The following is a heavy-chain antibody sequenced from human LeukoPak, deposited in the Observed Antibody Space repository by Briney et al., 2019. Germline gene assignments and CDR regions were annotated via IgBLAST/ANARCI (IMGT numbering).Heavy chain of an antibody. CDR3: ARTSGWSGNYFDY. V-gene: IGHV4-59*12. J-gene: IGHJ4*02. CDR2: IYYSGST. Sequence: PSETLSLTCTVSGGSISGFYWGWIRQPPGKGLEWIGFIYYSGSTNYNPSLKSRVTMSVDTSKNQFSLKLSSVSAAGTAVYYCARTSGWSGNYFDYWGQGTLVTVSS. D-gene: IGHD6-19*01. CDR1: GGSISGFY.